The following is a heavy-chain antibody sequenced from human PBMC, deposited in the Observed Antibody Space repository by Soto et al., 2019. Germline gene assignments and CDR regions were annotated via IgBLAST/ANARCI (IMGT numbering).Heavy chain of an antibody. CDR1: GFTFSNAW. CDR3: TTGLSNGYYNFDY. CDR2: IKGEADGGTT. Sequence: GVSLRLSCAASGFTFSNAWMSWVRQAPGKGLEWVGRIKGEADGGTTDYAAPVKGRITISRDHSKDTLYLHMNSLKTEDTAVYYCTTGLSNGYYNFDYWGQGT. J-gene: IGHJ4*02. V-gene: IGHV3-15*01. D-gene: IGHD3-22*01.